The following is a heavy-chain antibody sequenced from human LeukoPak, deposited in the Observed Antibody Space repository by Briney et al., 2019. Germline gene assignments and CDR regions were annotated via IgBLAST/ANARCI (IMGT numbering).Heavy chain of an antibody. CDR3: ASPRAADDY. CDR2: ISSSGSTI. J-gene: IGHJ4*02. D-gene: IGHD3-10*01. CDR1: GFTFSSYE. Sequence: GGPLRLSCAASGFTFSSYEMNWFRKAPGKGLEWVSYISSSGSTIYYADSVKGRFTISRDNAKNSLYLQMNSLRAEDTAVYYCASPRAADDYWGQGTLVTVSS. V-gene: IGHV3-48*03.